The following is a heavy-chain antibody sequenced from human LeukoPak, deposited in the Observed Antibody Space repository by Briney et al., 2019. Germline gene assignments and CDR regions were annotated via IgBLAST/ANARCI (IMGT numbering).Heavy chain of an antibody. V-gene: IGHV4-38-2*01. CDR3: ARHKDDYVRRIDRC. Sequence: SETLSLTCAVSVYSISSGYYWGWVRQAPGKGLEWIGSIYHTGSSDYNPSLKSRLTISVDMSKNQFSLNLRSVTAADTAVYFCARHKDDYVRRIDRCWGQLMLVTVSS. CDR1: VYSISSGYY. CDR2: IYHTGSS. D-gene: IGHD3-16*01. J-gene: IGHJ4*02.